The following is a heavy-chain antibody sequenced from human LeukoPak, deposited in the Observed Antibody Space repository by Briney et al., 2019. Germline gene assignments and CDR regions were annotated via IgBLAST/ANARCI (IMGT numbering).Heavy chain of an antibody. CDR1: GYTFTSYD. Sequence: ASVKVSCKASGYTFTSYDINWVRQATGQGLEWMGWMNPNSGNTGYAQKFQGRVTITRNTSISTAYMELSSLRSEDTAVYYCARRAVAGPMNYYYYMDVWGKGTTVTVSS. CDR3: ARRAVAGPMNYYYYMDV. D-gene: IGHD6-19*01. V-gene: IGHV1-8*03. J-gene: IGHJ6*03. CDR2: MNPNSGNT.